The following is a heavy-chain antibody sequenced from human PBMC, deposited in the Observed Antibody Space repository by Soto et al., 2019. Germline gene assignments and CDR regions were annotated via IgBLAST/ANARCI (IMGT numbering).Heavy chain of an antibody. V-gene: IGHV3-48*03. D-gene: IGHD2-15*01. CDR1: GFTFSSYG. J-gene: IGHJ4*02. Sequence: QAGGSLRLSCAASGFTFSSYGMNWVRQAPGKGLEWVSYISSSGSTIYYADSVKGRFTISRDNAENSLYLQMNSLRAEDTAVYYCARVTVYCSGGSCLFDYWGQGTLVTVSS. CDR3: ARVTVYCSGGSCLFDY. CDR2: ISSSGSTI.